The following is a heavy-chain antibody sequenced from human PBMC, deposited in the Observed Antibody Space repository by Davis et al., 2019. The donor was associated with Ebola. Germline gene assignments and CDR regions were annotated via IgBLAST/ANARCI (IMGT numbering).Heavy chain of an antibody. CDR1: GDSISSSRYY. Sequence: PSETLSPTCSVSGDSISSSRYYWGWIRQAPGKGLEWIGSIYSTGGSTYYNPSLKSRVTISLDPSKNQFSLKLNSLTSADTAVYYCARDGQNLWSGYKFDYWGQGHLVSVSS. J-gene: IGHJ4*02. CDR2: IYSTGGST. D-gene: IGHD3-3*01. CDR3: ARDGQNLWSGYKFDY. V-gene: IGHV4-39*07.